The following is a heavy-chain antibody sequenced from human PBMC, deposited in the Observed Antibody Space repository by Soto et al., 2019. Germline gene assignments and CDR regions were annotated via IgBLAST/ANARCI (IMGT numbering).Heavy chain of an antibody. Sequence: QAKLQESGPGLVKPSETLSLTCTVSGVSISNNYWSWIRQPPGKGLEWIGYIYYNGNTNYSPSLKSRVTMSVVTSRNQISLKLTTVTAADTAVYYCTRANWYSEYWGQGTLVTVSS. CDR2: IYYNGNT. V-gene: IGHV4-59*01. D-gene: IGHD7-27*01. J-gene: IGHJ4*02. CDR1: GVSISNNY. CDR3: TRANWYSEY.